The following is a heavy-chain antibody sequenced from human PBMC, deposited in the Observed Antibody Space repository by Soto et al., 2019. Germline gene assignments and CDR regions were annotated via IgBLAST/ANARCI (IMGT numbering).Heavy chain of an antibody. CDR1: GFTFSSYA. CDR3: ARERSSGWYGGHWFDP. V-gene: IGHV3-30-3*01. J-gene: IGHJ5*02. CDR2: ISYDGSNK. D-gene: IGHD6-19*01. Sequence: GGSLRLSCAASGFTFSSYAMHWVRQAPGKGLEWVAVISYDGSNKYYADSVKGRFTISRDNSKNTLYLQMNSLRAEDTAVYYCARERSSGWYGGHWFDPWGQGTLVTVS.